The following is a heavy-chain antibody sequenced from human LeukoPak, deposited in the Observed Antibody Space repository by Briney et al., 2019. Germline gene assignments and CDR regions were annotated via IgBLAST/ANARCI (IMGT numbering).Heavy chain of an antibody. CDR2: ISGSADST. V-gene: IGHV3-23*01. J-gene: IGHJ4*02. CDR3: AKDSPPNYDFWSGYPMYYFDY. Sequence: GGSLRLSCAASGFTFSNYAMTWVRQAPGKGLEWVSGISGSADSTYYAESVKGRFTISRDNSKNTLYLQMNSLRAEDTALYYCAKDSPPNYDFWSGYPMYYFDYWGQGTLVTVSS. CDR1: GFTFSNYA. D-gene: IGHD3-3*01.